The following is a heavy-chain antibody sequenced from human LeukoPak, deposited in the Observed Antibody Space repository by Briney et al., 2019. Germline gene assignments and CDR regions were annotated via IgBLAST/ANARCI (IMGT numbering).Heavy chain of an antibody. J-gene: IGHJ3*02. CDR2: IYSGGST. V-gene: IGHV3-66*01. D-gene: IGHD3-22*01. CDR1: GLTVSGNL. Sequence: GGSLRLSCAASGLTVSGNLMTWVRQAPGKGPDWVSVIYSGGSTYYADSVKGRFTISRDNSKNTLYLLMNSLRAEDTAVYYCARVVYSGGYSQGFDIWGQGTMVTVSS. CDR3: ARVVYSGGYSQGFDI.